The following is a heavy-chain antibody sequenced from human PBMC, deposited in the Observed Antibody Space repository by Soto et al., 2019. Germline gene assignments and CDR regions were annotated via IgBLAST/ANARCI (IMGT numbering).Heavy chain of an antibody. V-gene: IGHV1-46*01. J-gene: IGHJ4*02. Sequence: QVQLVQSGAEVKKPGASVKVSCKASGYTFTSYYMHWVRQAPGQGLEWMGIINPSGGSTSYAQKFQGRVTMTRDTSTSTFYMELSSLRSEDTAVYYCVTADYGDWGFDYWGQGTLVTVSS. CDR1: GYTFTSYY. D-gene: IGHD4-17*01. CDR3: VTADYGDWGFDY. CDR2: INPSGGST.